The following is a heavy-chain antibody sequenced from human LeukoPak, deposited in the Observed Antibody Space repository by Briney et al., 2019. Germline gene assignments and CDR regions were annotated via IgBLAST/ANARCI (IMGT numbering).Heavy chain of an antibody. CDR3: ARGSVAMVRGVKAFDI. CDR1: GFIFSSYA. D-gene: IGHD3-10*01. CDR2: ISYDGSNK. Sequence: PGGSLRLSCAASGFIFSSYAMHWVRQAPGKGLEWVAIISYDGSNKYYADSVKGRFTISRDNSKNTLYLQMNSLRAEDTAVYYCARGSVAMVRGVKAFDIWGQGTMVTVSS. V-gene: IGHV3-30-3*01. J-gene: IGHJ3*02.